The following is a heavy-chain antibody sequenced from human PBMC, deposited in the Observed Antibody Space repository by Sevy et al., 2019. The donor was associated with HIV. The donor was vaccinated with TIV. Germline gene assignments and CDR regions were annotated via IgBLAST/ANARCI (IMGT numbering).Heavy chain of an antibody. CDR1: GFTFSGSD. CDR3: VRGLQTHCDRTACPLDY. D-gene: IGHD2-21*01. V-gene: IGHV3-13*01. J-gene: IGHJ4*02. Sequence: GGSLRLSCAASGFTFSGSDMHWVRQVKGKGLEWISSIGTLADTFYADSVKGRFTISRDNAQSYLYLHMSSLKVGDTDIYFCVRGLQTHCDRTACPLDYWGQGTLVTVSS. CDR2: IGTLADT.